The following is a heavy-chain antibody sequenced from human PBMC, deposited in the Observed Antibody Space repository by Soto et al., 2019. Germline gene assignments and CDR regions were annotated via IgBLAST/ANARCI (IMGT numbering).Heavy chain of an antibody. CDR3: ARESSRAWAFDI. V-gene: IGHV3-30-3*01. CDR2: ISYDGSNK. J-gene: IGHJ3*02. CDR1: GFTFSSYA. Sequence: GGSLRLSCAASGFTFSSYAMHWVRQAPGKGLEWVAVISYDGSNKYYADSVKGRFTISRDNSKNTLYLQMNSLRAEDTAVYYCARESSRAWAFDIWGQGTMVTVSS. D-gene: IGHD6-13*01.